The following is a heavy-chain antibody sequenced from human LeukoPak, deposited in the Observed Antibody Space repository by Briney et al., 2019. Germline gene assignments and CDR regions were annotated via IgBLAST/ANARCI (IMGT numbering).Heavy chain of an antibody. V-gene: IGHV3-21*01. J-gene: IGHJ4*02. D-gene: IGHD6-6*01. CDR1: GFTFSSYS. CDR2: ISSSSSYI. Sequence: GGSLRLSCAASGFTFSSYSMNWVRQAPGKGLEWVSSISSSSSYIYYADSVKGRFTISRDNAKNSLYLQMNSLRAEDTAVYYCARPSIAARFSPVRYWGQGTLVTVSS. CDR3: ARPSIAARFSPVRY.